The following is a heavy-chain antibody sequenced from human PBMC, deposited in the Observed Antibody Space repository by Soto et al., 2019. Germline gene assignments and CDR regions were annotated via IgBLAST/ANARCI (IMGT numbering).Heavy chain of an antibody. CDR3: ARGPEPRYSSSWHDY. V-gene: IGHV3-30-3*01. D-gene: IGHD6-13*01. CDR2: ISYDGSNK. CDR1: GFTFSSYA. J-gene: IGHJ4*02. Sequence: QVQLVESGGGVVQPGRSLRLSCAASGFTFSSYAMHWVRQAPGKGLEWVAVISYDGSNKYYADSVKGRFTITRDNSKNTLYLQMNSLRAEDTAVYYWARGPEPRYSSSWHDYWGQGTLVTVSS.